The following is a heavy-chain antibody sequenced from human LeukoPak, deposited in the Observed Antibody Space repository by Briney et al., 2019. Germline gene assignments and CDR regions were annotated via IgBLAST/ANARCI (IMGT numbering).Heavy chain of an antibody. V-gene: IGHV3-30*01. CDR2: LSYDGSDI. Sequence: PRRSLRLSCAASGFTLTDYGMHGVRQAPDRGLEWVAFLSYDGSDIYYADSVNGRFTISRDISSDTVSLQMNSLRVEDTAVYFCVRDRINMMVLVHDSGLDLWGQGTLVTVSS. J-gene: IGHJ5*02. CDR3: VRDRINMMVLVHDSGLDL. CDR1: GFTLTDYG. D-gene: IGHD3-22*01.